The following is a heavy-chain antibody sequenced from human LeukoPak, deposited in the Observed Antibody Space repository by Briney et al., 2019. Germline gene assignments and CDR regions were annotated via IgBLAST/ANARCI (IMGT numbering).Heavy chain of an antibody. CDR2: IRYDGSNK. J-gene: IGHJ3*02. Sequence: GGSLRLSCAASRFTFSSYGMHWVRQAPGKGLEWVAFIRYDGSNKYYADSVKGRFTISRDNSKNTLYLQMNSLRAEDTAVYYCAKSSQLLVSLPDAFDIWGQGTMVTVSS. CDR3: AKSSQLLVSLPDAFDI. V-gene: IGHV3-30*02. D-gene: IGHD2-2*01. CDR1: RFTFSSYG.